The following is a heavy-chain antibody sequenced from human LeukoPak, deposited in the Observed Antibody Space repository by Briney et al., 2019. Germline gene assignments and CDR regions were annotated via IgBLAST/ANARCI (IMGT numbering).Heavy chain of an antibody. D-gene: IGHD2-21*01. V-gene: IGHV3-48*03. J-gene: IGHJ4*02. Sequence: GGSLRLSCAASGFTFSSYEMNWVRQAPGKGLEWLSYIYNNGESIFYADSVKVRFTISRDNAKNSLYLQMSSLRAEDTAVYYCARERVHCGGDCLDYWGQGTLVTVSS. CDR1: GFTFSSYE. CDR3: ARERVHCGGDCLDY. CDR2: IYNNGESI.